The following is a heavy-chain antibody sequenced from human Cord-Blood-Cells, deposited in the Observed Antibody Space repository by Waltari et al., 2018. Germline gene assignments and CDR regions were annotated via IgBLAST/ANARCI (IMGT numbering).Heavy chain of an antibody. V-gene: IGHV5-51*01. CDR1: GYSFTSYW. J-gene: IGHJ6*03. Sequence: EVQLVQSGAEVKKPGESLKISCKGSGYSFTSYWIGWVRQMPGKGLEWMGIIYPVDSDTRYGPSFQGQVTISADKSISTAYLQWSSLKASDTAMYYCARHRAGKLVRHYYYYMDVWGKGTTVTVSS. CDR3: ARHRAGKLVRHYYYYMDV. CDR2: IYPVDSDT. D-gene: IGHD6-6*01.